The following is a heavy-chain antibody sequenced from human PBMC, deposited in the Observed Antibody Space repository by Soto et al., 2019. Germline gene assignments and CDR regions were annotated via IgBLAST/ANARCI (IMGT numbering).Heavy chain of an antibody. CDR2: ISAYNGNT. D-gene: IGHD2-15*01. J-gene: IGHJ3*02. CDR1: GYTFTSYG. V-gene: IGHV1-18*01. CDR3: ARTSGYCSGGSCYFYDAFDI. Sequence: QVQLVQSGAEVKKPGASVKVSCKASGYTFTSYGISWVRQAPGQGLEWMGWISAYNGNTNYAQKLQGRVTMTTDTSTSTAYMELRSLRSDVTAVYYCARTSGYCSGGSCYFYDAFDIWGQGTMVTVSS.